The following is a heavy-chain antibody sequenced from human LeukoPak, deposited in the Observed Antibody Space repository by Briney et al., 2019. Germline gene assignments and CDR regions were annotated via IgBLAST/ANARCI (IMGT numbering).Heavy chain of an antibody. Sequence: PGGSLRLSCAASGFTFSSYGMHWVRQAPGKGLEWVAVISYDGSNKYYADSVKGRFTISRDNSENTLYLQMNSLRAEDTAVYYCARDVDSSGWESGIDYWGQGTLVTVSP. V-gene: IGHV3-30*19. CDR3: ARDVDSSGWESGIDY. J-gene: IGHJ4*02. D-gene: IGHD6-19*01. CDR2: ISYDGSNK. CDR1: GFTFSSYG.